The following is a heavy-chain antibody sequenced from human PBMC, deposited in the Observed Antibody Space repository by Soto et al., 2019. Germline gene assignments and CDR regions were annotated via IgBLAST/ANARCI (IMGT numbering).Heavy chain of an antibody. CDR2: IYYSGST. CDR1: GGSISSSSYY. CDR3: ARGFWGANFAY. J-gene: IGHJ4*02. D-gene: IGHD7-27*01. Sequence: PSETLSLTCTVSGGSISSSSYYWGWIRQHPGKGLEWIGYIYYSGSTYYNPSLKSRVTISVDTSKNQFSLKLSSVTAADTAVYYCARGFWGANFAYWGQGTLVTVSS. V-gene: IGHV4-31*03.